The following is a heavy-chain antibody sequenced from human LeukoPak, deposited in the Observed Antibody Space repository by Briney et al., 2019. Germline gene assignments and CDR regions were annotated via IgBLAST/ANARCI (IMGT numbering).Heavy chain of an antibody. CDR3: AKGSTSSGSLVDF. D-gene: IGHD1-26*01. CDR1: GFTFMNYA. J-gene: IGHJ4*02. Sequence: GGSLRLSCAASGFTFMNYAVTWVRQAPGKGLKWVSVINGGGGSTYYADSVKGRFTISRDNSKNTLYLQMNSLGSDDTAVYYCAKGSTSSGSLVDFWGQGTLVTVSS. V-gene: IGHV3-23*01. CDR2: INGGGGST.